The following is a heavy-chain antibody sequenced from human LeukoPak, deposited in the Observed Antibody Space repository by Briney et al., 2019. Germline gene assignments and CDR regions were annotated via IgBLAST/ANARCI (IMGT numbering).Heavy chain of an antibody. J-gene: IGHJ3*02. CDR2: IIPIFGTA. CDR1: GGTFSSYA. Sequence: SVKVSCKASGGTFSSYAISWVRQAPGQGLEWMGGIIPIFGTANYAQKFQGRVTITADESTSTAYMELSSLRSEDTAVYYCGAGSGSYFEAFDIWGQGTMVTASS. CDR3: GAGSGSYFEAFDI. V-gene: IGHV1-69*01. D-gene: IGHD3-10*01.